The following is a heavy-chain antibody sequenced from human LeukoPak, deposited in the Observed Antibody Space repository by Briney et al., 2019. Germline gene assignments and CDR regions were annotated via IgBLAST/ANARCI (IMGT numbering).Heavy chain of an antibody. Sequence: ASVKVSCKASGYTFTSYYMHWVRQAPGQGLEWMGIINPSGGSTSYAQKFQGRVTMTRDMSTSTVYMELSSLRSEDTAVYYCAREGGYCSSTSCYASDHWGQGTLVTVSS. V-gene: IGHV1-46*01. CDR2: INPSGGST. D-gene: IGHD2-2*01. CDR1: GYTFTSYY. CDR3: AREGGYCSSTSCYASDH. J-gene: IGHJ4*02.